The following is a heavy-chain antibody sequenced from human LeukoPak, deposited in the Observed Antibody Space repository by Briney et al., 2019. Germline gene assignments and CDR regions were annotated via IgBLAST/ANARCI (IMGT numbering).Heavy chain of an antibody. J-gene: IGHJ4*02. D-gene: IGHD6-19*01. CDR2: FDPEDGET. Sequence: ASMTVSCKVSGYTLTELSMHWVRQAPGKGLEWIGGFDPEDGETIYAQKFQGRVTMTEDTSTDTAYMELSSLRSEDTAVYYCATAGPGAVAVGYFDYWGQGTLVTVSS. CDR1: GYTLTELS. V-gene: IGHV1-24*01. CDR3: ATAGPGAVAVGYFDY.